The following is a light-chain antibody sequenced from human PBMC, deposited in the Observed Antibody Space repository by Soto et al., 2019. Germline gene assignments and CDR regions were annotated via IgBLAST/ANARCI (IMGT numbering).Light chain of an antibody. CDR2: DIS. CDR3: SSYTSSSTLV. CDR1: SSDVCSYNY. Sequence: QSALTQPASVSGSPGQWITISCTGTSSDVCSYNYVSWYQQHAGKAPKLMIYDISDRPSGVSKRFSGSKSGNTASLTISGLLAEDDADYYCSSYTSSSTLVFGTGTKLTVL. V-gene: IGLV2-14*01. J-gene: IGLJ1*01.